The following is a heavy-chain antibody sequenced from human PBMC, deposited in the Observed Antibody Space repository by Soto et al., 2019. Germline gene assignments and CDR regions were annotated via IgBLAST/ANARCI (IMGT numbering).Heavy chain of an antibody. CDR3: VAERGPVLVYPDF. D-gene: IGHD2-2*01. CDR1: GFTFTSSA. J-gene: IGHJ1*01. CDR2: IVVGSGNT. V-gene: IGHV1-58*01. Sequence: ASVKVSCKASGFTFTSSAVQCVRQARGQRLEWIGWIVVGSGNTNYAQKFQERVTITRDMSTSTAYMELSSLRPDDTGRYYCVAERGPVLVYPDFWGQGTQVTVSS.